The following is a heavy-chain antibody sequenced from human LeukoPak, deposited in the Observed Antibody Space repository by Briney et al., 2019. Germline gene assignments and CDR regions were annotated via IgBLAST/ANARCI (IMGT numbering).Heavy chain of an antibody. CDR1: GGSISSGGYY. CDR3: ARVSSGWYLYFDY. Sequence: SQTLSLTCTVSGGSISSGGYYWSWIRQHPGKGLEWIGYIYYSGSTYYNPSLKSRVTISVDTSKNQFSLKLSSVTAADTAVYYCARVSSGWYLYFDYWGQGTLVTVSS. D-gene: IGHD6-19*01. J-gene: IGHJ4*02. CDR2: IYYSGST. V-gene: IGHV4-31*03.